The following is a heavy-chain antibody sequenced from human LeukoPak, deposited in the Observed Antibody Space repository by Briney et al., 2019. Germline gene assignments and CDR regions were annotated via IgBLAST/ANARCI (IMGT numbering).Heavy chain of an antibody. D-gene: IGHD3-3*01. CDR2: ISGSGGST. CDR3: ATFGVIIRNAYFDF. Sequence: GGSLRLSCAASGFTFSSYAMTWVRQAPGKGLEWVSAISGSGGSTYYADSVKGRFTISRDNSKNTLSLQMNSLRAEDTAIYYCATFGVIIRNAYFDFWGRGALVAVSS. V-gene: IGHV3-23*01. J-gene: IGHJ4*02. CDR1: GFTFSSYA.